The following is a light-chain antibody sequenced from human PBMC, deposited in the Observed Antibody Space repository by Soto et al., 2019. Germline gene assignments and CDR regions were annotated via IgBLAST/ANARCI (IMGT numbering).Light chain of an antibody. J-gene: IGKJ5*01. CDR1: QSINSY. Sequence: DIQMTQSPSSLSASVGDRISITCRASQSINSYLNWFQQKPGKAPKVLIYAASSLQSAVPSRFSGSGSGTDFTLTISSLQPEDFATYYCQQSYSTPYTFGQGTRLEIK. CDR2: AAS. V-gene: IGKV1-39*01. CDR3: QQSYSTPYT.